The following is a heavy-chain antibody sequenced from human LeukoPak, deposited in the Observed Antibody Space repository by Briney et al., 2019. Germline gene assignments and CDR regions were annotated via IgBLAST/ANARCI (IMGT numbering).Heavy chain of an antibody. J-gene: IGHJ6*04. Sequence: GRSLRLSCTASGFTFGDYAMNWVRQAPGKGLEWVCFIRSKAYGGTTEYAASVKGRFTISRDDSKSIVYLQMNSLKTEDTAVYYCTRDLKNLGNYYYYGMDVWSKGTTVTVSS. CDR2: IRSKAYGGTT. D-gene: IGHD1-7*01. CDR1: GFTFGDYA. CDR3: TRDLKNLGNYYYYGMDV. V-gene: IGHV3-49*04.